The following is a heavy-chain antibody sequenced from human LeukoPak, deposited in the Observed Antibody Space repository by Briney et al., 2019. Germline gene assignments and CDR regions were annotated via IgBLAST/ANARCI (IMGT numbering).Heavy chain of an antibody. D-gene: IGHD1/OR15-1a*01. CDR3: ARAATLEQPLLTERRAEVAFDI. Sequence: SETLSLTCTVSGYSISSGYYWGWIRQPPGKGLEWIGSIYHSGSTYYNPSLKSRVTISVDTSKNQFSLKLSSVTAADTAVYYCARAATLEQPLLTERRAEVAFDIWGQGIMVTVSS. J-gene: IGHJ3*02. CDR2: IYHSGST. V-gene: IGHV4-38-2*02. CDR1: GYSISSGYY.